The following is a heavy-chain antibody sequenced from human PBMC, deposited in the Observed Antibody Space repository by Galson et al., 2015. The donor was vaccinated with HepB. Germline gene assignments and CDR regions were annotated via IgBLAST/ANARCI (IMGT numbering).Heavy chain of an antibody. J-gene: IGHJ4*02. D-gene: IGHD4-17*01. CDR2: ISSSSSTI. Sequence: SLRLSCAASGFTFSSYSMNWVRQAPGKGLEWVSYISSSSSTIYYADSVKGRFIISRDNAKNSLYLQMNSLRAEDTAVYYCARWGGYGDYEDWGQGTLVTVSS. CDR1: GFTFSSYS. CDR3: ARWGGYGDYED. V-gene: IGHV3-48*01.